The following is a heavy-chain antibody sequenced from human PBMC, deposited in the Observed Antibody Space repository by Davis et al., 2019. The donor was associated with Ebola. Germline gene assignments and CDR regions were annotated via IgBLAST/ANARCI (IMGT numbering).Heavy chain of an antibody. Sequence: ASVKVSCKASGYTFTSHYMHWARQAPGQGLEWMGIINPTGGCTSYAQKFQGRVTITADKSTSTAYMELSSLRSEDTAVDYCARDIITMVQGVIIAYYGMDVWGQGTTVTVSS. D-gene: IGHD3-10*01. V-gene: IGHV1-46*01. CDR3: ARDIITMVQGVIIAYYGMDV. CDR2: INPTGGCT. CDR1: GYTFTSHY. J-gene: IGHJ6*02.